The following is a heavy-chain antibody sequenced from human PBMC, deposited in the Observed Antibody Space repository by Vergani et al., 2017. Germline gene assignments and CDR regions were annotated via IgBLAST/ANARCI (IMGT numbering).Heavy chain of an antibody. J-gene: IGHJ6*02. CDR2: IIPIFGTA. CDR3: AKDYEKVAGHYYYYGMDV. D-gene: IGHD6-19*01. Sequence: QVQLVQSGAEVKKPGSSVKVSCKASGGTFSSYAISWVRQAPGQGLEWMGGIIPIFGTANYAQKFQGRVTITADESTSTAYMELSSLRSEDTAVYYCAKDYEKVAGHYYYYGMDVWGQGTTVTVSS. CDR1: GGTFSSYA. V-gene: IGHV1-69*12.